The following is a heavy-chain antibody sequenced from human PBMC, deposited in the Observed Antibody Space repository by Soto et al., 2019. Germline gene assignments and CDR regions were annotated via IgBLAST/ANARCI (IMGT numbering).Heavy chain of an antibody. J-gene: IGHJ4*02. CDR1: GGTFSSYA. CDR2: IIPIFGTA. CDR3: ASSPHFDWWTNFDY. D-gene: IGHD3-9*01. Sequence: SVQVSCKASGGTFSSYAIIWVRQAPGQGLEWMGGIIPIFGTANYAQKFQGRVTITADESTSTAYMELSSLRSEDTAVYYCASSPHFDWWTNFDYWGQGTLVTVSS. V-gene: IGHV1-69*13.